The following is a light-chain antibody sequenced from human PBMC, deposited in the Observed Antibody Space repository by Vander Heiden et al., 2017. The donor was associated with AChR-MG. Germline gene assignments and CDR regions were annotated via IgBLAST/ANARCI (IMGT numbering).Light chain of an antibody. J-gene: IGKJ5*01. V-gene: IGKV3-15*01. CDR2: GTS. CDR1: QTVGSN. CDR3: QQYNNWPIT. Sequence: ERVMKQSPGTLSVSPGEGATLSCRASQTVGSNLAWYQQKPGQAPRLLVYGTSTRATGIPARFSGGGSGTEFTLTISSLQSEDFAVYYCQQYNNWPITFGQGTRLEIK.